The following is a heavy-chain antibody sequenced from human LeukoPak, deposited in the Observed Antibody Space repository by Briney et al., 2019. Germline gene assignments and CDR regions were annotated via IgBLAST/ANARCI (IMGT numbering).Heavy chain of an antibody. CDR1: GGTFSSYA. D-gene: IGHD4-17*01. Sequence: SVKVSCKASGGTFSSYAISWVRQAPGQGLEWMGRIIPILGIANYAQKFQGRVTITADKSTSTAYMELSSLRSEDTAVYYCARGLMTTVDYWGQGTLVTVPS. V-gene: IGHV1-69*04. CDR3: ARGLMTTVDY. J-gene: IGHJ4*02. CDR2: IIPILGIA.